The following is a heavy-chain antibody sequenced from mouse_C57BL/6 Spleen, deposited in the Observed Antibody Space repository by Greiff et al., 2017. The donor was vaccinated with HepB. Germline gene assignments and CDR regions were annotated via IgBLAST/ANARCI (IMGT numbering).Heavy chain of an antibody. D-gene: IGHD1-1*01. J-gene: IGHJ1*03. CDR1: GYTFTSYW. Sequence: QVQLQQPGAELVKPGASVKLSCKASGYTFTSYWMHWVKQRPGQGLEWIGMIHPNSGSTNYNEKFKSKATLTVDKSSSTAYMQLSSLTSEDSAVYYCARPFITTVVATSANWYFDVWGTGTTVTVSS. V-gene: IGHV1-64*01. CDR3: ARPFITTVVATSANWYFDV. CDR2: IHPNSGST.